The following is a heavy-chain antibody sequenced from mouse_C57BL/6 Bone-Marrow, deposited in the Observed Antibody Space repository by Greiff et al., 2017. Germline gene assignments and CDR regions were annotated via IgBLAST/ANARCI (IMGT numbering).Heavy chain of an antibody. J-gene: IGHJ4*01. D-gene: IGHD1-1*01. Sequence: VQLQQSGPGLVQPSQSLSITCTVSGFSLTSYGVHWVRQSPGKGLEWLGVIWSGGSTDYNAAFISRLSISKDNSKSQVFFKMNRLQADDTAIYYCARKGYGSSFHYYAMDYWGQGTSVTVSS. CDR2: IWSGGST. CDR3: ARKGYGSSFHYYAMDY. CDR1: GFSLTSYG. V-gene: IGHV2-2*01.